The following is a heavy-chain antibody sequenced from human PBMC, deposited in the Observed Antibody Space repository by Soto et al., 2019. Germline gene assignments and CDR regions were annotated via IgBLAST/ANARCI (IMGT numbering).Heavy chain of an antibody. V-gene: IGHV3-30*18. CDR1: GFTFSSYG. CDR2: ISFDGINE. J-gene: IGHJ6*02. Sequence: SLRLSCTASGFTFSSYGMHWVRQAPGKGLEWVAGISFDGINEYYADSVKGRFTISRDNSKNTMHLQMNSLRAEDTAVYYCAKPKVDWDNYYYGMDVWGQGTTVTV. CDR3: AKPKVDWDNYYYGMDV. D-gene: IGHD3-9*01.